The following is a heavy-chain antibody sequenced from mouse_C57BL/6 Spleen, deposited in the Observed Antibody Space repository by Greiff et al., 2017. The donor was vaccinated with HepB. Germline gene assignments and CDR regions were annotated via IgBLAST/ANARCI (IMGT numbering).Heavy chain of an antibody. Sequence: QVQLQQSGAELARPGASVKLSCKASGYTFTSYGISWVKQRTGQGLEWIGEIYPRSGNTYYNEKFKGKATLTADKSSSTAYMELRSLTYEDSAVYFCATPDSSGPPFDYWGQGTTLTVSS. D-gene: IGHD3-2*02. CDR3: ATPDSSGPPFDY. J-gene: IGHJ2*01. CDR2: IYPRSGNT. V-gene: IGHV1-81*01. CDR1: GYTFTSYG.